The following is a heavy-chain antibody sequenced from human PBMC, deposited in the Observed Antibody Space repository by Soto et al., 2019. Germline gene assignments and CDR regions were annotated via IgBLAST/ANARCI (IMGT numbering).Heavy chain of an antibody. CDR2: IDPSNPFT. J-gene: IGHJ4*02. CDR3: ATHTGLGPIPFDY. Sequence: VESEKVTWKVWGYTFTGYWMTWVLQMPGKGLEWMGRIDPSNPFTDYNPSFEGHVILSVDRSVSTASLHWSGLKASDTAVSYCATHTGLGPIPFDYWGQGTPGTVSP. V-gene: IGHV5-10-1*01. CDR1: GYTFTGYW.